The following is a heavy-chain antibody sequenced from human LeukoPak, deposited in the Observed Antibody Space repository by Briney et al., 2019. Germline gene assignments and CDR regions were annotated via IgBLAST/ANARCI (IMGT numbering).Heavy chain of an antibody. CDR3: ARARDYYGSGSYYSY. Sequence: GGSLRLSCAASGFTFSSYGMHWVRQAPGKGLEWVAVISYDGSNKYYADSVKGRFTISRDNSKNTLFLQMNSLRAEDTAVYNCARARDYYGSGSYYSYWGQGTLVTVSS. D-gene: IGHD3-10*01. V-gene: IGHV3-30*03. CDR1: GFTFSSYG. CDR2: ISYDGSNK. J-gene: IGHJ4*02.